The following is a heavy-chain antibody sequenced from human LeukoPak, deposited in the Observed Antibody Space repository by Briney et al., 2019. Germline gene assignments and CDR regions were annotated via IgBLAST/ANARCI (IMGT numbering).Heavy chain of an antibody. CDR3: ARQYYDSSGYYYGPDY. J-gene: IGHJ4*02. CDR1: GFTFSSYW. Sequence: GGSLRLSCAASGFTFSSYWMSWVRQAPGKGLEWVANIKQDGSEKYYVDSVKGRFTISRDNAKNSLYLQMNSLRAEDTAVYYCARQYYDSSGYYYGPDYWGQGTLVTVSS. D-gene: IGHD3-22*01. CDR2: IKQDGSEK. V-gene: IGHV3-7*01.